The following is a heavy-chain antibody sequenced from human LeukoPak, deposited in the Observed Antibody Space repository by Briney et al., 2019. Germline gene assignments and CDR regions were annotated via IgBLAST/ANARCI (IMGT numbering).Heavy chain of an antibody. D-gene: IGHD6-19*01. J-gene: IGHJ4*02. CDR2: IWHDGSNE. CDR3: ARWSQYSGGGWYELDY. V-gene: IGHV3-33*08. Sequence: GRSLRLSCAASGFTFSSYGMHWVRQAPGKGPEWVALIWHDGSNENYADSVRGRFTISRDNSKNTLYLQISSPRADDTAVYYCARWSQYSGGGWYELDYWGQGTRVTVSS. CDR1: GFTFSSYG.